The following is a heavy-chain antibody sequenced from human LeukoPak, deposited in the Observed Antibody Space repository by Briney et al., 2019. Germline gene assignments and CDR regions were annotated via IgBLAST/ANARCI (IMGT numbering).Heavy chain of an antibody. V-gene: IGHV3-9*01. J-gene: IGHJ4*02. CDR3: AKGAWYGSGSSFDY. Sequence: GGSLRLSCAASGFTFDDYAMHWVRQAPGKGLEWVSGISWNSGSIGYADSVKGRFTISRDNAKNSLYLQMNSLRAEDTALYYCAKGAWYGSGSSFDYWGQGTLVTVSS. CDR1: GFTFDDYA. CDR2: ISWNSGSI. D-gene: IGHD3-10*01.